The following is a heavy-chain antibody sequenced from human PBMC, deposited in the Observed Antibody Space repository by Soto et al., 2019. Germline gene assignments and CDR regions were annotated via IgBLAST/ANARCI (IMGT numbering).Heavy chain of an antibody. CDR3: ARAISGYVT. J-gene: IGHJ5*02. Sequence: QVQLVQSGAEVKKPGASVKFSCKASGITFSTYAIHWVRHAPGQRLEWMGWINAGNGNTRYSQKFQGRVTLTRDTSASTAYMDLSSLRSEDTAIYYGARAISGYVTWGQGTLVTVSS. CDR1: GITFSTYA. D-gene: IGHD5-12*01. CDR2: INAGNGNT. V-gene: IGHV1-3*01.